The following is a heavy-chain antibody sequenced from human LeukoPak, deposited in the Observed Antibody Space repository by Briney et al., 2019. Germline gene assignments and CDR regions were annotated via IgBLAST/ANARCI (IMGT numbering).Heavy chain of an antibody. Sequence: PGGSLRLSCAASGFTFSDYYMNWFRQTPGKGLEWLSYISHNGSTVQYADSVRGRFTISRDNDKNSLYLQINSLRAEDTAVYYCARDGAYDDTSGYRADFWGQGTLVTVSS. V-gene: IGHV3-11*01. CDR3: ARDGAYDDTSGYRADF. D-gene: IGHD3-22*01. J-gene: IGHJ4*02. CDR1: GFTFSDYY. CDR2: ISHNGSTV.